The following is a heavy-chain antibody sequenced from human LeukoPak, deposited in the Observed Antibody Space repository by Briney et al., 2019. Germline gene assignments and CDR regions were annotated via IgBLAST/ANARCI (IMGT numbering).Heavy chain of an antibody. D-gene: IGHD5-18*01. CDR1: GGSISSGGYS. J-gene: IGHJ4*02. CDR2: IYHSGST. CDR3: ARGRGYSYGYALDY. V-gene: IGHV4-30-2*01. Sequence: PSETLSLTCAVSGGSISSGGYSWSWIRQPPGKGLEWIGYIYHSGSTYYNPSLKSRVTISVDRSKNQFSLKLSSVTAADTAVYYCARGRGYSYGYALDYWGQGTLVTASS.